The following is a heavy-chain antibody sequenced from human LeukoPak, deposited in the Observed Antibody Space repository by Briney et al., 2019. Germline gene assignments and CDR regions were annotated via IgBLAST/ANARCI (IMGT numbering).Heavy chain of an antibody. J-gene: IGHJ4*02. CDR1: GFTVSSDY. D-gene: IGHD3-22*01. V-gene: IGHV3-66*01. CDR2: IYRDGST. CDR3: ASTSRDGNGHYWE. Sequence: PGGSLRLSCAASGFTVSSDYMSWVRQAPGKGLEWVSVIYRDGSTYYADSVKGRFTISRDNSRNTLYLQMNSLRADDTAMYYCASTSRDGNGHYWEWGQGTLVTVSS.